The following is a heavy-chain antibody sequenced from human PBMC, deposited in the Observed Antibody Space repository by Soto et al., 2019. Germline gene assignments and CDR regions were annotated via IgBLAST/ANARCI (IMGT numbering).Heavy chain of an antibody. Sequence: ASVKVSCKASGYTFTSFYMHWVRQAPGQGLEWMGIINPSGTTTDYAQKFHGRVTMTRDTSTSTYYMEPSSLTSEDTAVYYCAKPPVARHYYYGMEVWGQGTAVTVCS. CDR1: GYTFTSFY. CDR3: AKPPVARHYYYGMEV. V-gene: IGHV1-46*01. J-gene: IGHJ6*02. CDR2: INPSGTTT.